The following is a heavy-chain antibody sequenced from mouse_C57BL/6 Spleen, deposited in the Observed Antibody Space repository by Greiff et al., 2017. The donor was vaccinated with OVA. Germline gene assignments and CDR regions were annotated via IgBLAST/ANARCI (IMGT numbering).Heavy chain of an antibody. D-gene: IGHD2-4*01. J-gene: IGHJ3*01. Sequence: VKLQESGAELVKPGASVKLSCKASGYTFTEYTIHWVKQRSGQGLEWIGWFYPGSGSIKYNEKFKDKATLTADKSSSTVYMELSRLTSEDSAVYFCARHEDSGDYDYTWFAYWGQGTLVTVSA. V-gene: IGHV1-62-2*01. CDR3: ARHEDSGDYDYTWFAY. CDR2: FYPGSGSI. CDR1: GYTFTEYT.